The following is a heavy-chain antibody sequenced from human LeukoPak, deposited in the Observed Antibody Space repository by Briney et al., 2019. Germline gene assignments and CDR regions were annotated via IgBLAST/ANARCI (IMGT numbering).Heavy chain of an antibody. V-gene: IGHV3-74*01. CDR2: INTSGSST. Sequence: GSLRLSCAASGFTFSSYWMHWVRQAPGKGLVWVSRINTSGSSTSYADSVKGRFTISRENAKNTLYLQMNSLRAEDTAVYYCAREGDSSGYSIDYWGQGTLVTVSS. CDR1: GFTFSSYW. CDR3: AREGDSSGYSIDY. J-gene: IGHJ4*02. D-gene: IGHD3-22*01.